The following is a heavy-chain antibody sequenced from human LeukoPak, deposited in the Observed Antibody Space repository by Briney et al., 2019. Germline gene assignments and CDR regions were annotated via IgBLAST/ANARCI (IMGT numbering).Heavy chain of an antibody. CDR1: GYTFTGYY. Sequence: ASVKVSCKASGYTFTGYYMHWVRQAPGQGLEWMGWINPNSGGTNYAQKFQGRVTMTEDTSTDTAYMELSSLRSEDTAVYYCATGIRFLEWDPYWGQGTLVTVSS. J-gene: IGHJ4*02. CDR3: ATGIRFLEWDPY. CDR2: INPNSGGT. V-gene: IGHV1-2*02. D-gene: IGHD3-3*01.